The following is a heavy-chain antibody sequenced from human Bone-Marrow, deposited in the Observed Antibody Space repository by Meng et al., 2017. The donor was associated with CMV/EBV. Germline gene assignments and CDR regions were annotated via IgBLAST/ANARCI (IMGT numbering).Heavy chain of an antibody. CDR3: ARGWGLPYPPHP. V-gene: IGHV1-18*01. D-gene: IGHD1-26*01. Sequence: CKATGYTFASHGISWVRREPGRGLEWMRWISAYRSNTNYAQKIQSRITMTTDTSTSTAYMELRSLGSDDTAVYYCARGWGLPYPPHPWGQGTLVTVSS. CDR1: GYTFASHG. J-gene: IGHJ5*02. CDR2: ISAYRSNT.